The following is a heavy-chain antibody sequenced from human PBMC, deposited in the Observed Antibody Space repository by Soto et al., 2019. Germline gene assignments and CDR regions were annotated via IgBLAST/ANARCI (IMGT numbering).Heavy chain of an antibody. V-gene: IGHV3-15*01. Sequence: VQLAQSGGGLVKHGESLTLSCALSGFTFANAWMSWVRQAPGKGLEWVGRMRSRTDAGTTDLAAPVKGRCSISSDESKSTWYLRRTNVQVQEPALDYCLTERGAGSDNGNSRQDRWGQGTLVTVSS. D-gene: IGHD1-26*01. CDR3: LTERGAGSDNGNSRQDR. J-gene: IGHJ5*02. CDR1: GFTFANAW. CDR2: MRSRTDAGTT.